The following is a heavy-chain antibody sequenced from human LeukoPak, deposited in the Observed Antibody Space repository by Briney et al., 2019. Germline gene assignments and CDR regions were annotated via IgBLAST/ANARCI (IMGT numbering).Heavy chain of an antibody. J-gene: IGHJ4*02. Sequence: GGSLRLSCAASGFSFSTYSMNWVRQAPGKGLEWVSYISSSSSSIYYADSVKGRFTISRDNAKNALYLQVNSLRAEDTAVYYCATPFDYWGQGTLVTVSS. CDR1: GFSFSTYS. V-gene: IGHV3-48*04. CDR3: ATPFDY. CDR2: ISSSSSSI.